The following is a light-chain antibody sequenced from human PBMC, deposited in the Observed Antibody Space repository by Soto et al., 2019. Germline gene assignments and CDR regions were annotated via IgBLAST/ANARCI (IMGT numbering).Light chain of an antibody. J-gene: IGKJ4*02. CDR1: ETIGKN. CDR3: QQYDTWIT. V-gene: IGKV3-15*01. Sequence: EIVLTQSPATLSVSPGERATLSCRASETIGKNLAWYPQKPGQPPRLLVFGASNRASKIPGRFRGRGSRTEFTLTISGLQSEDFGVYYCQQYDTWITFGGGTKVDIK. CDR2: GAS.